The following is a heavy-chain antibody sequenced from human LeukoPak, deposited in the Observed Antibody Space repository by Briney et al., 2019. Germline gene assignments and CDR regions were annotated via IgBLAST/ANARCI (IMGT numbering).Heavy chain of an antibody. D-gene: IGHD3-10*01. Sequence: GRSLRLSCAASGFTFDDYAMHWVRQAPGKGLEWVSGISWNSGSIGYADSVKGRFTISRDNSKNTLYLQMNSLRAEDTAVYYCAKSQQLWFGELLEGFDYWGQGTLVTVSS. CDR3: AKSQQLWFGELLEGFDY. J-gene: IGHJ4*02. CDR1: GFTFDDYA. V-gene: IGHV3-9*01. CDR2: ISWNSGSI.